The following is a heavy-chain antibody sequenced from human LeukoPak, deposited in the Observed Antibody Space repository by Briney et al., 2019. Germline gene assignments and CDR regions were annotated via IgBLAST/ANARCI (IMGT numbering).Heavy chain of an antibody. Sequence: GGSLRLSCAASGFTFSSYGMHWVRQAPGKGLEWVSFITSTGVSTYYADSVKGRFTISRDNSKNTLSLQMSSLRAEDTAVYYCAKVASGYCSGGGCYVDYWGQGTLVTVSS. CDR2: ITSTGVST. CDR1: GFTFSSYG. D-gene: IGHD2-15*01. J-gene: IGHJ4*02. CDR3: AKVASGYCSGGGCYVDY. V-gene: IGHV3-23*01.